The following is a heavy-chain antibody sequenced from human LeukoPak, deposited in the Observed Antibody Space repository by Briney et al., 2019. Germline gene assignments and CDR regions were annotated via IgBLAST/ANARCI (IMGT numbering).Heavy chain of an antibody. D-gene: IGHD6-6*01. J-gene: IGHJ4*02. CDR1: GFPFRNHA. CDR3: VREIAARPGYYFDL. V-gene: IGHV3-21*01. CDR2: ITRNSDYI. Sequence: GGSLRLSCAASGFPFRNHAMSWVRQAPGKGLQWVSSITRNSDYIYNADSVKGRFTISRDNAKSSLYLQMNSLGAEDTAVYYCVREIAARPGYYFDLWGQGTLVTVSS.